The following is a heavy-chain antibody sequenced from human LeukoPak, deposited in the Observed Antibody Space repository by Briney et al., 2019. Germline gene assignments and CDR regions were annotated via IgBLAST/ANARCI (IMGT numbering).Heavy chain of an antibody. CDR1: GFTFSSNY. Sequence: GGSLRLSCAASGFTFSSNYMSWVRQAPGKGLEWVSVTYTGGTTYYAVSVKGRFTIARDNSKNSLYLQMNSLRAEDTAVCYCARDGRCTSGWFNWGQGTLVTVSS. CDR3: ARDGRCTSGWFN. D-gene: IGHD6-19*01. J-gene: IGHJ4*02. V-gene: IGHV3-53*01. CDR2: TYTGGTT.